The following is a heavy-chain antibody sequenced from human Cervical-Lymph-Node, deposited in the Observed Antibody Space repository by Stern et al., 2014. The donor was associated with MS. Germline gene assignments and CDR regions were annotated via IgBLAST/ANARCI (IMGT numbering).Heavy chain of an antibody. CDR2: NYWDDDK. Sequence: QITLKESGPTLVKPTKTLTLTCTFSGFSFSTCGVGVGWIPQPPGMALEWLALNYWDDDKRYSPSLKSRLTITKDTSKNQVVLTMTNMDPVDTATYYCAHRPPRRIAVADDAFDIWGQGTMVTVSS. CDR3: AHRPPRRIAVADDAFDI. D-gene: IGHD6-19*01. CDR1: GFSFSTCGVG. V-gene: IGHV2-5*02. J-gene: IGHJ3*02.